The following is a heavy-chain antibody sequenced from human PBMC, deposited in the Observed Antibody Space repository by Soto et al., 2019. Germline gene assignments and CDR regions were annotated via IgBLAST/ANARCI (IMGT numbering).Heavy chain of an antibody. CDR2: IYYSGKT. V-gene: IGHV4-31*02. CDR1: GGSISSGGYY. CDR3: ARDPSYGDYSYYGMDV. Sequence: QVQLQESGRGLVKPSQTLSLKCTVSGGSISSGGYYWTWIRQRPGKGLEWIGSIYYSGKTYYSPSLKRRVTISGDTSKNHFSLRLTSVTAADTAVYYCARDPSYGDYSYYGMDVWGQGTTVTVSS. J-gene: IGHJ6*02. D-gene: IGHD4-17*01.